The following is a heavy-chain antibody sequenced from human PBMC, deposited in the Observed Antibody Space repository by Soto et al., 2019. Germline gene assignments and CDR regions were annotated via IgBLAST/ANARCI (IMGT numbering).Heavy chain of an antibody. J-gene: IGHJ4*02. V-gene: IGHV3-23*01. CDR2: ISGSGGST. Sequence: GGSLRLSCAASGFTFSIYAMSWVRQAPGKGLEWVSAISGSGGSTYYADSVKGRFTISRDNSKNTLYLQMNSLRAEDTAVYYCAKDRSYDYIWGSYRSVSFDYWGQGTLVTVSS. CDR1: GFTFSIYA. D-gene: IGHD3-16*02. CDR3: AKDRSYDYIWGSYRSVSFDY.